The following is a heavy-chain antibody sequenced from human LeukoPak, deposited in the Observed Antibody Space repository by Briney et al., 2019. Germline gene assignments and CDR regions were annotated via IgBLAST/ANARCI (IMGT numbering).Heavy chain of an antibody. V-gene: IGHV1-69*05. CDR1: GGTFSSYA. J-gene: IGHJ6*03. CDR3: AREYGSGSHYYYYMDV. CDR2: IIPLFGRA. D-gene: IGHD3-10*01. Sequence: SAKVSCKASGGTFSSYAISLGRQAPGPGLEGMGGIIPLFGRANYAQKCQRRVKITTDESTRTAYMELSSLRSEDTAVYYCAREYGSGSHYYYYMDVWGKGTTVTVSS.